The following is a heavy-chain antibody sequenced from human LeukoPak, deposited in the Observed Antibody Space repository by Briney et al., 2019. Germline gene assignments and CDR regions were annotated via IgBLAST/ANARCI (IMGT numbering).Heavy chain of an antibody. D-gene: IGHD2-15*01. CDR3: ARRAPRYCSGGSCEYFQH. CDR1: GGSFSGYY. V-gene: IGHV4-34*01. CDR2: INHSGST. J-gene: IGHJ1*01. Sequence: NPSETLSLTCAVYGGSFSGYYWNWIRQPPGKGLEWIGEINHSGSTNYHPSLKSRVTISVDTSKNQFSLKLSSVTAADTAVYYCARRAPRYCSGGSCEYFQHWGQGTLVTVSS.